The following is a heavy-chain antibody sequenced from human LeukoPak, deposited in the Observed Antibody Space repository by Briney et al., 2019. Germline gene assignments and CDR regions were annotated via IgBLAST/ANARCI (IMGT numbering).Heavy chain of an antibody. CDR2: IYPGDPDT. V-gene: IGHV5-51*01. CDR3: ARREVSSGGDYFDY. D-gene: IGHD2-15*01. Sequence: GESLKISCKGSGYTFTSYWIGWVRQMPGKGLEWMGIIYPGDPDTRYSPSFQGQVTISVDKSISTAYLQWSSLKASDTAMYYCARREVSSGGDYFDYWGQGTLVTVSS. J-gene: IGHJ4*02. CDR1: GYTFTSYW.